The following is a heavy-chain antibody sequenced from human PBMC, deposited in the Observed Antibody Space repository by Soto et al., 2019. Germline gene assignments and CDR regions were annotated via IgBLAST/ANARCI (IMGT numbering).Heavy chain of an antibody. CDR1: GFTFDDYG. CDR3: ARGGVYSSGPNWFDP. CDR2: INWNGGST. J-gene: IGHJ5*02. V-gene: IGHV3-20*01. D-gene: IGHD6-19*01. Sequence: GGSLRLSCAASGFTFDDYGMSWVRQAPGKGLEWVSGINWNGGSTGYADSVKGRFTISRDNAKNSLYLQMNSLRAEDTALYHCARGGVYSSGPNWFDPWGQGTLVTVSS.